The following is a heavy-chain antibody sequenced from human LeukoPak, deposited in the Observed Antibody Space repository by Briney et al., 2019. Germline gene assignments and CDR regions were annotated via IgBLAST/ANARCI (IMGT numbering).Heavy chain of an antibody. Sequence: GGSLRLSCAASGFTFSSYGMHWVRQAPGKGLEWVTVISYDGGHKYYADSVKGRFTISRDNSKNTLYLQMNSLRVEDTALYYCVRVYGQQLVRAFDIWGQGTMVTVSS. CDR1: GFTFSSYG. D-gene: IGHD6-13*01. CDR2: ISYDGGHK. J-gene: IGHJ3*02. CDR3: VRVYGQQLVRAFDI. V-gene: IGHV3-30*19.